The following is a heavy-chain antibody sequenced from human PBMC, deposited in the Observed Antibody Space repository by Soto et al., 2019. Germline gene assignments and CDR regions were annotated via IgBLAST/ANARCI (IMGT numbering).Heavy chain of an antibody. D-gene: IGHD2-2*01. V-gene: IGHV3-23*01. J-gene: IGHJ4*02. CDR1: GFTFSSYA. CDR2: ISGSGGST. Sequence: GGSLRLSCAASGFTFSSYAMSWVRQAPGKGLEWVSAISGSGGSTYYADSVKGRFTISRDNSKNTLYLQMNSLRAEDTAVYYCAKGQLYCSSTSCYVYYFDYWGQGTLVTVSS. CDR3: AKGQLYCSSTSCYVYYFDY.